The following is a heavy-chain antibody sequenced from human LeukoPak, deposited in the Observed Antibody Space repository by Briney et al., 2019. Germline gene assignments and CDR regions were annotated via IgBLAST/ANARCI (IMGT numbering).Heavy chain of an antibody. CDR1: GFTFSSYA. CDR2: ISYDGSNK. Sequence: PGRSLRLSCAASGFTFSSYAMHWVRQAPGKGLEWVAVISYDGSNKYYADSVKGRFTISRDNSKNTLYLQMNSLRAEDTAVYYCARDSERYYDSSGYFDYWGQGTLVTVSS. D-gene: IGHD3-22*01. V-gene: IGHV3-30-3*01. J-gene: IGHJ4*02. CDR3: ARDSERYYDSSGYFDY.